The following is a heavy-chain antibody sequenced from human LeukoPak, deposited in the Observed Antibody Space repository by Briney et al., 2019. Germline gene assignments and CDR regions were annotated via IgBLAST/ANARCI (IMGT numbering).Heavy chain of an antibody. CDR1: GYTFTGYY. CDR2: INPNSGGT. V-gene: IGHV1-2*02. CDR3: ARGEVGYGYGRTSTIDY. J-gene: IGHJ4*02. Sequence: ASVKVSCKASGYTFTGYYMHWVRQAPGQGLEWMGWINPNSGGTNYAQKFQGRVTMTRDTSISTAYMELSRLRSDDTAVYYCARGEVGYGYGRTSTIDYWGQGTLVTVSS. D-gene: IGHD5-18*01.